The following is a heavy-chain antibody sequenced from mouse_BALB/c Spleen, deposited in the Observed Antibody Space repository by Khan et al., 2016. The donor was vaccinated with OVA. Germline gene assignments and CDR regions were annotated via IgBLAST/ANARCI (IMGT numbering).Heavy chain of an antibody. J-gene: IGHJ3*01. V-gene: IGHV2-6-7*01. CDR1: GFSLTGYG. CDR2: IWGDGST. CDR3: SRERRLGGFAY. D-gene: IGHD3-3*01. Sequence: QVQLKESGPGLVAPSQSLSITCTVSGFSLTGYGINWVRQPPGTGLEWLGMIWGDGSTDSNSALKSRLSISKDNSKTQVFLKMNSLQTDDSARDYGSRERRLGGFAYWGQGTLVTVSA.